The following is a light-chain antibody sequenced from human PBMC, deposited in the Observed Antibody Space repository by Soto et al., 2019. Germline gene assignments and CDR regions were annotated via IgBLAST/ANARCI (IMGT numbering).Light chain of an antibody. J-gene: IGKJ2*01. CDR2: WAS. CDR3: QQYYSPQYT. V-gene: IGKV4-1*01. CDR1: QSVLYSSNNKNY. Sequence: DIVMTQSPDSLAVSLGERATINCKSSQSVLYSSNNKNYLAWYQQKPGQPPKLLIYWASTRESGVPDRFSGSGSGTDFTLPISSLQAEDVAVYYCQQYYSPQYTFGQGTKLEIK.